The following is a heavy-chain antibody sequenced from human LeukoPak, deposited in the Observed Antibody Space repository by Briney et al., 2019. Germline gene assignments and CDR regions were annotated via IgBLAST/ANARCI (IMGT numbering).Heavy chain of an antibody. V-gene: IGHV4-59*01. Sequence: SETLSLACTVSGGSISSYYWSWIRQPPGKGLEWIGYIYYSGSTNYNPSLKSRVTISVDTSKNQFSLKLSSVTAADTAVYYCVRWGGNGSIDYWGKGTWSPSPQ. CDR2: IYYSGST. J-gene: IGHJ4*02. CDR1: GGSISSYY. CDR3: VRWGGNGSIDY. D-gene: IGHD3-16*01.